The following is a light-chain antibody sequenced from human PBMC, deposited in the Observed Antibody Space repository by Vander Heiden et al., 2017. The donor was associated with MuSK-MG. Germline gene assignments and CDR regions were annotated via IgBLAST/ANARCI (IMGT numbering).Light chain of an antibody. CDR1: QSISSY. J-gene: IGKJ4*01. CDR2: AAS. Sequence: DIQMTQSPSSLSASVGDRVTITCRASQSISSYLHWYQQKPGKAPKLLIYAASSLQSGVPSRFSGSGSGTDFTLTISRLQPEDFATYYCQQSDSTPLTFGGGTKVEIK. V-gene: IGKV1-39*01. CDR3: QQSDSTPLT.